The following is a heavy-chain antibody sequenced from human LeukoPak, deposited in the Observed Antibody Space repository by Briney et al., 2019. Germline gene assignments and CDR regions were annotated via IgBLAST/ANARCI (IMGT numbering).Heavy chain of an antibody. CDR2: IWYDGSKK. D-gene: IGHD7-27*01. J-gene: IGHJ2*01. Sequence: GRSLRLSCAASGFTFSSYGMQWVRQAPGKGLEWVALIWYDGSKKYYADSVKGRFTISGDNSKSTLYLQMNSLRTEDTAIYYCARSTGDWYFDLWGRGTLATVSS. CDR1: GFTFSSYG. V-gene: IGHV3-33*01. CDR3: ARSTGDWYFDL.